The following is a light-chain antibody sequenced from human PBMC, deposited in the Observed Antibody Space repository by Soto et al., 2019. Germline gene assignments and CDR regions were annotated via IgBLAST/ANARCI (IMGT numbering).Light chain of an antibody. CDR2: GAS. J-gene: IGKJ5*01. CDR3: QQSYSTPIT. CDR1: QSVTLRY. Sequence: ESVLTQSQGTLSLSPGESATLSCRASQSVTLRYLAWYQQKPGQAPRLLIYGASSRATGIPDRFSGSGSGTDFTLTIGSLQPDDFATYYCQQSYSTPITFGQGTRLEIK. V-gene: IGKV3-20*01.